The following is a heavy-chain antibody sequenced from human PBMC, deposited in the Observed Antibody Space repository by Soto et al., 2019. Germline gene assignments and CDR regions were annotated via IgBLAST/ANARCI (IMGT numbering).Heavy chain of an antibody. V-gene: IGHV2-5*02. CDR1: GFSLNTSGLG. CDR2: IYWDDDK. J-gene: IGHJ4*02. CDR3: AHWPSGGY. Sequence: QITLKEAGPTLVKPTQTLTLTCTFSGFSLNTSGLGVGWIRQPPGKALEWLALIYWDDDKRYSPSLKSRLTITKDTSKIPVVLTMTNMEHVDTDTNSWAHWPSGGYWGQRNRVPISS. D-gene: IGHD3-10*01.